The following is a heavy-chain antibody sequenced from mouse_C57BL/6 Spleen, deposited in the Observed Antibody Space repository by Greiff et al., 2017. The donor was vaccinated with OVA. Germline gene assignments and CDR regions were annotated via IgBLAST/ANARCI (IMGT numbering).Heavy chain of an antibody. V-gene: IGHV1-72*01. CDR1: GYTFTSYW. D-gene: IGHD1-1*01. CDR2: IDPNSGGT. Sequence: QVQLQQPGAELVKPGASVKLSCKASGYTFTSYWMHWVKQRPGRGLEWIGRIDPNSGGTKYNEKFKSKATLTVDKPSSTAYMQLSSLTSEDSAVYYCARNSGTTTVRSYYAMDYWGQGTSVTVSS. J-gene: IGHJ4*01. CDR3: ARNSGTTTVRSYYAMDY.